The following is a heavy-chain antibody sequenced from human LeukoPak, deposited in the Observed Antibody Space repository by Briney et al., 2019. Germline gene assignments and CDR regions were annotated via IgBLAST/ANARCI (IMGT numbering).Heavy chain of an antibody. D-gene: IGHD3-3*02. V-gene: IGHV4-59*01. J-gene: IGHJ5*02. CDR2: IYYSGGT. Sequence: SETLSLTCTVSGDSISSDYWSWIRQPPGKGLEWIGYIYYSGGTNYNPSLKSRVTISVDTSKNHFSLKLSSVTAADTAVYYCARVAINNWFDPWGQGTLVTVSS. CDR1: GDSISSDY. CDR3: ARVAINNWFDP.